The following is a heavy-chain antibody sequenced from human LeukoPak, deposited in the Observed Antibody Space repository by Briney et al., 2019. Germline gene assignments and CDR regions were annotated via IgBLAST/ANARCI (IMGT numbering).Heavy chain of an antibody. Sequence: GGSLRLSCAASGFTVSTNYMGWVRQAPGKGLEWVSVIYSGGSTYYADSVKGRFTISRDNSKNTLYLQMNSLRAEDTAVYYCARDYPYYYDSSGYYSFDYWGQGTLVTVSS. J-gene: IGHJ4*02. CDR1: GFTVSTNY. D-gene: IGHD3-22*01. CDR2: IYSGGST. V-gene: IGHV3-66*01. CDR3: ARDYPYYYDSSGYYSFDY.